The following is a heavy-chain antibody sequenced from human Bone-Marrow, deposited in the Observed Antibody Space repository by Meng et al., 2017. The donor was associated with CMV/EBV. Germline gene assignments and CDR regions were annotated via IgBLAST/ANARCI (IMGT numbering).Heavy chain of an antibody. D-gene: IGHD2-2*01. CDR2: IRSKANSYAT. J-gene: IGHJ4*02. V-gene: IGHV3-73*01. CDR1: GFTFSGSA. CDR3: TTHDIVVVPDY. Sequence: GESLKISCAASGFTFSGSAMHWVRQASGKGLEWVGRIRSKANSYATAYAASVKGRFTISRDDSKNTAYPQMNSLKTEDTAVYYCTTHDIVVVPDYWGQGTLVTVSS.